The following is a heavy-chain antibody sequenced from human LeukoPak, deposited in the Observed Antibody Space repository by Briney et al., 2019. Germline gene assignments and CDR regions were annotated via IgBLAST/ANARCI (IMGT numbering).Heavy chain of an antibody. CDR2: IYYTGST. CDR3: ATARAFDI. Sequence: PSGTLSLSCTASGGSISRDYWSWIRQPPGKGLEWIGYIYYTGSTNYNPSLRSRVTISVDTSKNQLSLRLSAVTAADTAVYYCATARAFDIWGQGTMVTVSS. CDR1: GGSISRDY. J-gene: IGHJ3*02. V-gene: IGHV4-59*01.